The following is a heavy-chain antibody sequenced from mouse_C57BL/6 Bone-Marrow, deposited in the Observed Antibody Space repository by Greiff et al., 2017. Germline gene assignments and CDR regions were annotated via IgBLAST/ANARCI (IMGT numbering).Heavy chain of an antibody. CDR3: ARVDYGREGGFDY. CDR1: GYAFSSSW. J-gene: IGHJ2*01. Sequence: QVQLKESGPELVKPGASVKISCKASGYAFSSSWMNWVKQRPGKGLEWIGRIYPGDGDTNYNGKFKGKATLTADKSSSTAYMQLSSLTSEDSAVYFCARVDYGREGGFDYWGQGTTLTVSS. CDR2: IYPGDGDT. V-gene: IGHV1-82*01. D-gene: IGHD1-1*01.